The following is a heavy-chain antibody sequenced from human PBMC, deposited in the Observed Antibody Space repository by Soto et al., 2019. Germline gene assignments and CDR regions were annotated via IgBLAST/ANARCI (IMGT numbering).Heavy chain of an antibody. V-gene: IGHV4-30-4*01. J-gene: IGHJ4*02. CDR1: GGSISSGDYY. Sequence: TLSLTCTVSGGSISSGDYYWSWIRQPPGKGLEWIGYIYYSGSTYYNPSLKSRVTISVDTSKNQFSLKLSSVTAADTAVYYCARSPNYYGSGSYYFFDNWGQGTQVTVSS. CDR2: IYYSGST. CDR3: ARSPNYYGSGSYYFFDN. D-gene: IGHD3-10*01.